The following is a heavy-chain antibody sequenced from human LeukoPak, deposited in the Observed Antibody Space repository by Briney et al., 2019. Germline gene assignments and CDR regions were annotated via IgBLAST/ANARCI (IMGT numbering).Heavy chain of an antibody. CDR3: AKGGLRGGTYNDDF. CDR1: GFTFSSYA. Sequence: GRSLRLSCVASGFTFSSYAMHWVRQAPGKGLEWVAVISYDGSSKYHADSVKGRFTISRDNSKNTLYLQMNSLRAEDTALYYCAKGGLRGGTYNDDFWGQGTLVTVSS. J-gene: IGHJ4*02. D-gene: IGHD3-16*01. CDR2: ISYDGSSK. V-gene: IGHV3-30*04.